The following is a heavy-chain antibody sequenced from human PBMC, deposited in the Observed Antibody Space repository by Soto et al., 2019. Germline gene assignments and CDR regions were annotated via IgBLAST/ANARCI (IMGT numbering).Heavy chain of an antibody. CDR1: GFTFSNAW. CDR2: IKSKTDGGTT. CDR3: TTDLEQYYDYIWGSYRHNDY. J-gene: IGHJ4*02. Sequence: GGSLRLSCAASGFTFSNAWMSWVRQAPGKGLEWVGRIKSKTDGGTTDYAAPVKGRFTISRDDSKNTLYLQMNSLKTEDTAVYYCTTDLEQYYDYIWGSYRHNDYWGQGTLVTVSS. D-gene: IGHD3-16*02. V-gene: IGHV3-15*01.